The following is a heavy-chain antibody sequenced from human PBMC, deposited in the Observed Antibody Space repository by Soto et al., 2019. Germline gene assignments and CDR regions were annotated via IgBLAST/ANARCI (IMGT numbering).Heavy chain of an antibody. CDR1: GFTFSTYG. CDR3: VRGPPWSGFFDY. D-gene: IGHD3-3*01. Sequence: GGSLRLSXAASGFTFSTYGMSWVRQAPGKGLQWVSSTSGSFGSSSGSTYYADSVKGRFTISRDTSQNTVYLQMNSLRAEDTAEYYCVRGPPWSGFFDYWGQGILVTVSS. CDR2: TSGSFGSSSGST. V-gene: IGHV3-23*01. J-gene: IGHJ4*02.